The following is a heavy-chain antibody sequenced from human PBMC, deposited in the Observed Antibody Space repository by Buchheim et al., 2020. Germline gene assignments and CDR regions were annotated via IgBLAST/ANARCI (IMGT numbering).Heavy chain of an antibody. D-gene: IGHD6-19*01. CDR2: ISSDGRDQ. Sequence: QVQLVESGGGVVQPGRSLRLSCAASGFTFSTNSMHWVRQAPGKGLEWVAAISSDGRDQHYADSVTGRFTISRDISKNTLSLQMNSLRAEDTAMYYCAKGRWDSSGWYFDYWGQGTL. CDR3: AKGRWDSSGWYFDY. V-gene: IGHV3-30*18. J-gene: IGHJ4*02. CDR1: GFTFSTNS.